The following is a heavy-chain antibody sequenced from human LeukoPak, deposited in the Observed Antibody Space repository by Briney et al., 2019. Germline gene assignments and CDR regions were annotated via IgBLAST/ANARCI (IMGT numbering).Heavy chain of an antibody. CDR2: FDPEDGET. J-gene: IGHJ5*02. CDR1: GYTLTELS. D-gene: IGHD3-10*01. Sequence: ASVKVSCKVSGYTLTELSMHWVRQAPGKGLEWMGGFDPEDGETIYTQKFQGRVTMTGDTSTNTAYMELSSLRSEDTAVYYCATGGITMVRGVIRTFDWFDPWGQGTLVTVSS. V-gene: IGHV1-24*01. CDR3: ATGGITMVRGVIRTFDWFDP.